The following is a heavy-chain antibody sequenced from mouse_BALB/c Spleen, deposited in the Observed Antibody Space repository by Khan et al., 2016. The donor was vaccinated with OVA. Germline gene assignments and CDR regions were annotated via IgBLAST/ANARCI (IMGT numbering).Heavy chain of an antibody. CDR3: VGDGAYYRNDGWFAN. D-gene: IGHD2-14*01. CDR1: GYTFTSYT. Sequence: QVQLQQSGAELARPGASVKMSCKASGYTFTSYTIHWIKLRPGQGLEWIGYINPNNGYTNYNQKFKDKATLTADKSSTTVYMQLSSLTSDDSAVYNWVGDGAYYRNDGWFANWGQGTLVTVSA. V-gene: IGHV1-4*01. J-gene: IGHJ3*01. CDR2: INPNNGYT.